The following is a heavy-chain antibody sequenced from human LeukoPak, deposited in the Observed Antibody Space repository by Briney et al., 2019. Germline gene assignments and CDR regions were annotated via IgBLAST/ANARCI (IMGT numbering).Heavy chain of an antibody. J-gene: IGHJ4*02. CDR2: IYSGGST. V-gene: IGHV3-66*01. D-gene: IGHD2-15*01. CDR3: ARGYCSGGSCYLYDY. CDR1: GFTVSSNY. Sequence: QPGGSLRLSCAASGFTVSSNYMSWVRQAPGKALEWVSDIYSGGSTYYADSVKGRFTISRDNSKNTLYLQMTSLRAEDTAVYYCARGYCSGGSCYLYDYWGQGTLVTVSS.